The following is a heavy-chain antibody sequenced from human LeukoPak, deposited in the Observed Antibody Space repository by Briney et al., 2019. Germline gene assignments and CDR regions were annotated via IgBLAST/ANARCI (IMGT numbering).Heavy chain of an antibody. J-gene: IGHJ4*02. CDR2: IYYSGST. CDR1: GGSNSSGEYY. D-gene: IGHD3-22*01. CDR3: ARELISYGTYYYDSSGLNY. Sequence: SETLSLTCTVSGGSNSSGEYYWSWIRQPPGKGLEWIGYIYYSGSTYYNPSLKSRVTISVDTSKNQFSLKLSSVTAADTAVYYCARELISYGTYYYDSSGLNYWGQGTLVTVSS. V-gene: IGHV4-30-4*08.